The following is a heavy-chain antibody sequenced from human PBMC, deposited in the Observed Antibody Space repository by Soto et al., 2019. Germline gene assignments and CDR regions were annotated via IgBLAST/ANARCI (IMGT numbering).Heavy chain of an antibody. CDR2: IADSRDRT. CDR1: GFTFRSYA. V-gene: IGHV3-23*01. J-gene: IGHJ1*01. D-gene: IGHD2-15*01. Sequence: EVQLLESGGGLVQPGGSLRLSCAASGFTFRSYAMSWVRQAPGKGLEWVSVIADSRDRTYYADSVKGRFTVSRDNSKNTLYLQLHNLRAEYTAKYYCAKGIDWGQGTRVTVSS. CDR3: AKGID.